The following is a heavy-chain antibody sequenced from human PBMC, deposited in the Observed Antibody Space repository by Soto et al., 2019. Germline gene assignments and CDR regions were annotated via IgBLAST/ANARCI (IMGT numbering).Heavy chain of an antibody. Sequence: GGSLRLSCAASGFTFSSYEMNWVRQASGKGLEWVSYISGGGSTIYYADSVKGLFTISRDNAKNSLFLQMNSLRAEDTAVYYCARDSRMDVWGQGTTVTVSS. CDR3: ARDSRMDV. CDR2: ISGGGSTI. J-gene: IGHJ6*02. CDR1: GFTFSSYE. V-gene: IGHV3-48*03.